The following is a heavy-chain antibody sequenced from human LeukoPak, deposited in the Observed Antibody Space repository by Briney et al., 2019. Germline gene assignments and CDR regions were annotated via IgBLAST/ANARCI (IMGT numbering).Heavy chain of an antibody. J-gene: IGHJ4*02. CDR1: GGTFSSYT. D-gene: IGHD3-22*01. CDR3: ARDHYYDSSGYFSENPPGEPDY. Sequence: SVKVSCKASGGTFSSYTISWVRQAPGQGLEWMGRIIPIFGTANYAQKFQGRVTITTDESTSTAYMELSSLRSEDTAVYYCARDHYYDSSGYFSENPPGEPDYWGQGTLVTVSS. CDR2: IIPIFGTA. V-gene: IGHV1-69*05.